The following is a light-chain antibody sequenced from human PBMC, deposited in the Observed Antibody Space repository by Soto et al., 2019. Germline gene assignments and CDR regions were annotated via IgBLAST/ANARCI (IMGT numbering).Light chain of an antibody. CDR3: QQSYSTPIT. J-gene: IGKJ5*01. CDR2: AAS. CDR1: QSISSY. V-gene: IGKV1-39*01. Sequence: DIQMTQSPSSLSASVGDRVTITCRASQSISSYLNWYQQKPGKAPKLLIYAASSLHSGVPSRFSGSGSGTDFTLTISSLQPEDFATYYWQQSYSTPITFGQGTRLEIK.